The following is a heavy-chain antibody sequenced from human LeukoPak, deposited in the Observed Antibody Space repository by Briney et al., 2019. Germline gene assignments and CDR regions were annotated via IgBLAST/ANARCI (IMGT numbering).Heavy chain of an antibody. Sequence: GGSLRLSCAASGFTFSSYWMHWVRQAPGKGLQWVSGISGSGSGTYYADSVKGRFTISRDNSKNTLYLQMNSLRAEDTAVYYCAKDLSMTADGDFDYWGQGTLVTVSS. V-gene: IGHV3-23*01. CDR1: GFTFSSYW. CDR3: AKDLSMTADGDFDY. J-gene: IGHJ4*02. CDR2: ISGSGSGT. D-gene: IGHD6-13*01.